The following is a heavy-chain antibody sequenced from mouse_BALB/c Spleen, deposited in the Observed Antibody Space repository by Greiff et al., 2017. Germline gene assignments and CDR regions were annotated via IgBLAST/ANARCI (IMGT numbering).Heavy chain of an antibody. J-gene: IGHJ1*01. Sequence: LQESGPELVKPGASVKISCKASGYTFTDYYINWVKQKPGQGLEWIGWIYPGSGNTKYNEKFKGKATLTVDTSSSTAYMQLSSLTSEDTAVYFCARRGYYGSYWYFDVWGAGTTVTVSS. V-gene: IGHV1-84*02. CDR2: IYPGSGNT. CDR1: GYTFTDYY. CDR3: ARRGYYGSYWYFDV. D-gene: IGHD1-1*01.